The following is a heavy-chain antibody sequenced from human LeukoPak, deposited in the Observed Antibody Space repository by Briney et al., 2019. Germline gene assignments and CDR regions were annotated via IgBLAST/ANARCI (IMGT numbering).Heavy chain of an antibody. Sequence: SETLPLTCAVSGYSISSDYYWGWIGQPPGKGLEWIGSIYHSGSTYYNPSLKSRVTISVDTSKNQFSLKLRSVTAADTAVYYCARGDYYDSSGYSDYFDHWGQGTLVTVSS. CDR1: GYSISSDYY. CDR3: ARGDYYDSSGYSDYFDH. V-gene: IGHV4-38-2*01. CDR2: IYHSGST. D-gene: IGHD3-22*01. J-gene: IGHJ4*02.